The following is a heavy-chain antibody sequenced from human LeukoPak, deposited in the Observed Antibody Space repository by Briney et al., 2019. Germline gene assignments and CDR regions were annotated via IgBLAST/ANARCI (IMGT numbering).Heavy chain of an antibody. CDR1: AFTVSGNH. CDR3: LPNGPNYFMDV. D-gene: IGHD1-1*01. CDR2: IYSFGRT. V-gene: IGHV3-66*02. Sequence: PGGSLRLSCAASAFTVSGNHMNWVRQAPGKGLEWVSVIYSFGRTHYADSVKGRFTISRDSSKNTLYLQMSSLRADDTAVYYCLPNGPNYFMDVWGQGTTVTVSS. J-gene: IGHJ6*03.